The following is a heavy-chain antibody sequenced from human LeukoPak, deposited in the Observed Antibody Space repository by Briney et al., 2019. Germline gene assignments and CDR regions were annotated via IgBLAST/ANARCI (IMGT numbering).Heavy chain of an antibody. V-gene: IGHV4-39*01. D-gene: IGHD5-24*01. CDR1: GGSITSSSYY. Sequence: SETLSLTCTVSGGSITSSSYYWGWIRQPPGKGLQWIGSFYYSGSTYYNPSLKSRVTIYVDTSKNQFSLKLSSVTAADTAVYYCARGRRDGYNLEYFDKWGQATLVTVSS. CDR3: ARGRRDGYNLEYFDK. CDR2: FYYSGST. J-gene: IGHJ4*02.